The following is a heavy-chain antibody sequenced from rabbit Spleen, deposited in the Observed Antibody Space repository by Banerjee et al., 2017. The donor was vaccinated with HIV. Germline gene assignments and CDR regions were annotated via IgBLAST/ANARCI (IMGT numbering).Heavy chain of an antibody. CDR3: ARGDWSGRSGAYDL. CDR2: IVGGGGGHT. Sequence: QSLEETGGALVKPEGSLTLTCTASGFSFSTGYYMCWVRQAPGKGLEWIACIVGGGGGHTYYATWAKGRFTISKTSSTTVTLQMTSLTAADTATYVCARGDWSGRSGAYDLWGPGTLVTVS. J-gene: IGHJ4*01. D-gene: IGHD1-1*01. V-gene: IGHV1S40*01. CDR1: GFSFSTGYY.